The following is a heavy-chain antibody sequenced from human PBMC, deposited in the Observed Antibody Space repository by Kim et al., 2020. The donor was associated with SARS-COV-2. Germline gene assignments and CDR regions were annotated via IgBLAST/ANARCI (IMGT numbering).Heavy chain of an antibody. CDR3: ARHRTGRDYFDY. Sequence: SETLSLTCIVSGGSISTYCWSWIRQPPGKGPEWIGYVYDSGYNNYNPSLKSRVTISVDTSKNQFSLKLTSVTASDTAVYYCARHRTGRDYFDYWGQG. CDR2: VYDSGYN. V-gene: IGHV4-59*08. CDR1: GGSISTYC. J-gene: IGHJ4*02.